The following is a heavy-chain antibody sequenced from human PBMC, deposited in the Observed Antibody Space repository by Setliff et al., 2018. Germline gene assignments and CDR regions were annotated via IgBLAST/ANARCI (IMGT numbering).Heavy chain of an antibody. Sequence: SETLSLTCAVYGGSFSGYYWSWIRQPPGKGLEWIGEINHSGSTNYNPSLKSRVTISVDTSKNQFSLKLSSVTAADTAVYYCARGERRWLRFSLDYWGQGTPVTVSS. D-gene: IGHD5-12*01. V-gene: IGHV4-34*01. CDR2: INHSGST. J-gene: IGHJ4*02. CDR1: GGSFSGYY. CDR3: ARGERRWLRFSLDY.